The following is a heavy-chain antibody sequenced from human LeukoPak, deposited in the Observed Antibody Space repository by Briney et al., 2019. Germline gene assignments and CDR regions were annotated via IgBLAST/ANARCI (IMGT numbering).Heavy chain of an antibody. CDR2: IKQDGSEK. CDR1: GFTFSSYA. J-gene: IGHJ4*02. V-gene: IGHV3-7*01. Sequence: GGSLRLSCAASGFTFSSYAMSWVRQAPGKGLECVAIIKQDGSEKYYVNSVKGRFTISRDNAKNSLYLQMNSLRVEDTAVYYCGREWAVDFWGQGTLVTVSS. CDR3: GREWAVDF.